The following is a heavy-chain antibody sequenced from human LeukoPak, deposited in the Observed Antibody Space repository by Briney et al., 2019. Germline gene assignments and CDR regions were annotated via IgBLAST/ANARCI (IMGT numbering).Heavy chain of an antibody. V-gene: IGHV3-30*18. Sequence: GGSLRLSCAASGFTFSTYGMHWVRQAPGKGLKWVAVILYDGSDQCYADSVKGRFTISRDNSKNTLYLQMTSLRGEDTAVYYCAKGRSGSYYYGVDVWGQGTTVTVSS. CDR2: ILYDGSDQ. CDR1: GFTFSTYG. J-gene: IGHJ6*02. D-gene: IGHD3-10*01. CDR3: AKGRSGSYYYGVDV.